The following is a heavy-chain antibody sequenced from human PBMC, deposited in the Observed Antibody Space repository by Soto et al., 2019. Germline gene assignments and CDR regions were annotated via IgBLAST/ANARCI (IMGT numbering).Heavy chain of an antibody. CDR3: ARNFFGNDHTYPPDY. J-gene: IGHJ4*02. V-gene: IGHV3-21*05. CDR1: GFIFNNFA. CDR2: ISSSSSNI. Sequence: GGSLRLSCAASGFIFNNFAINWVRQVPGKGLEWISYISSSSSNIYYADSVKGRFTISRDNAKNSLYLQMNSLRAEDTAVYYCARNFFGNDHTYPPDYWGQGTLVTVSS. D-gene: IGHD2-15*01.